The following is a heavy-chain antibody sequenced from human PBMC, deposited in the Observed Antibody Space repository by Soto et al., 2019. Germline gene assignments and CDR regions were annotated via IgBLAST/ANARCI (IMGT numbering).Heavy chain of an antibody. Sequence: QVQLVECGGGLVKPGGSLRLSCAASGFTFSDYYMSWIRQAPGKGLEWVSYISGSGSTIYYADSVKGRFTISGDNAKTSLYLQTNSPRAEDTAVFDWARVAPPLDYWGQGTLVTVSS. V-gene: IGHV3-11*01. CDR1: GFTFSDYY. D-gene: IGHD3-3*02. CDR2: ISGSGSTI. CDR3: ARVAPPLDY. J-gene: IGHJ4*02.